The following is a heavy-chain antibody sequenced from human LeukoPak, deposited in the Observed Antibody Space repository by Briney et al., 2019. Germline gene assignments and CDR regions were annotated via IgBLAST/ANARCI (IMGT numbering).Heavy chain of an antibody. CDR3: ARARRGYCSSTSCLSFDY. CDR1: GGSISSGDYY. Sequence: SETLSLTCTVSGGSISSGDYYWSWIRQPPGKGLEWIGYIYYSGSTYYNPSLKSRVTISVDTSKNQFSLKLSSVTAADTAVYYCARARRGYCSSTSCLSFDYWGQGTLVPVSS. V-gene: IGHV4-30-4*01. J-gene: IGHJ4*02. D-gene: IGHD2-2*01. CDR2: IYYSGST.